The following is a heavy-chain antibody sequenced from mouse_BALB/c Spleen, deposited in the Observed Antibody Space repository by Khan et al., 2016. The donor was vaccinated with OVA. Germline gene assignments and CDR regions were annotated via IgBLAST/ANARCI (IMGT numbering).Heavy chain of an antibody. V-gene: IGHV1-7*01. CDR1: GYTFINYW. Sequence: QVQLQQSGAELAKPGASVKMSCKASGYTFINYWILWVKQRPGQGLEWIGYINPSTGYTEYNQKFKDKATLTADKSSSTAYMKMSSLTSEDSSVYYCARRGLLWDFDYWGQGTTLTVSS. J-gene: IGHJ2*01. CDR2: INPSTGYT. CDR3: ARRGLLWDFDY. D-gene: IGHD2-1*01.